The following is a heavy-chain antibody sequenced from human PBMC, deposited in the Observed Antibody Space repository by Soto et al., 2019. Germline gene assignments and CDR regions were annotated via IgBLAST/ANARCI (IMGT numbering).Heavy chain of an antibody. V-gene: IGHV3-7*01. CDR2: IKQDGSEK. D-gene: IGHD1-1*01. CDR3: ARDTVTGYNWNGGDNYYYYYMDV. Sequence: GGSLRLSCAASGFTFSSYWMSWVRQAPGKGLEWVANIKQDGSEKYYVDSVKGRFTISRDNAKNSLYLQMNSLRAEDTAVYYCARDTVTGYNWNGGDNYYYYYMDVWGKGTTVTVSS. J-gene: IGHJ6*03. CDR1: GFTFSSYW.